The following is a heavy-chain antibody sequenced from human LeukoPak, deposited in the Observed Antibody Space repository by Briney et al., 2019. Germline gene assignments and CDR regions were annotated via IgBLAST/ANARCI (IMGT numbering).Heavy chain of an antibody. Sequence: SETLSLTCTVSGGSISSYYRSWIRQPPGRGLEWIGYIYYSGYTNYNPSLKSRVTISVDTSKNQFSLKLSSVTAADTAAYYCARTTTVRGTYYMDVWGKGTTVTISS. CDR1: GGSISSYY. D-gene: IGHD3-10*01. CDR3: ARTTTVRGTYYMDV. V-gene: IGHV4-59*01. J-gene: IGHJ6*03. CDR2: IYYSGYT.